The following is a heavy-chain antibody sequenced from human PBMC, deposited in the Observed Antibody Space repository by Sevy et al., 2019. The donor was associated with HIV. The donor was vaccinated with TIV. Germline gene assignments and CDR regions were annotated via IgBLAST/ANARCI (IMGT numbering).Heavy chain of an antibody. D-gene: IGHD3-16*02. CDR2: IKQDGSEK. J-gene: IGHJ4*02. CDR3: ARYYVWGSYRIDY. V-gene: IGHV3-7*03. Sequence: GGSLRLSCAASGFTFSSYWMSWVRQAPGKGLEWVANIKQDGSEKYYGVSVKGRFTISRDNAKNSLYLQMNSLRAEETAVYYCARYYVWGSYRIDYWGQGTLVTVSS. CDR1: GFTFSSYW.